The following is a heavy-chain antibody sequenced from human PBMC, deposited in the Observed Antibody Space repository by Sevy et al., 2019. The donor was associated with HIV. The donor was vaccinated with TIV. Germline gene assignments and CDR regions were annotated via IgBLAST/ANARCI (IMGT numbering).Heavy chain of an antibody. CDR2: IRSKTYGGTT. CDR3: TRVRGTISPYYYYGMDV. V-gene: IGHV3-49*03. Sequence: GGSLRLSCAASGFTFSSYAMSWCRQAPGKGLEWVGFIRSKTYGGTTEYAASAKGRFTISRDDSKSIAYLQMNSLKTEDTAVYYCTRVRGTISPYYYYGMDVWGQGTTVTVSS. J-gene: IGHJ6*02. CDR1: GFTFSSYA. D-gene: IGHD3-16*01.